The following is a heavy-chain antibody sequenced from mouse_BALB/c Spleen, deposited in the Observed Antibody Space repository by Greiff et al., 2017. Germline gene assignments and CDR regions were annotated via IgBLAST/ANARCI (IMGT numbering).Heavy chain of an antibody. Sequence: EVHLVESGGGLVKPGGSLKLSCAASGFTFSSYAMSWVRQSPEKRLEWVAEISSGGSYTYYPDTVTGRFTISRDNAKNTLYLEMSSLRSEDTAMYYCARDYGNPFAYWGQGTLVTVSA. D-gene: IGHD2-1*01. CDR1: GFTFSSYA. CDR3: ARDYGNPFAY. V-gene: IGHV5-9-4*01. J-gene: IGHJ3*01. CDR2: ISSGGSYT.